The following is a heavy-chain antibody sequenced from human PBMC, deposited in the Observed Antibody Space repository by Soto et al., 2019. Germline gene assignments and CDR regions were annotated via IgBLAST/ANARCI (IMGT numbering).Heavy chain of an antibody. CDR3: ARIGGYHGPLDY. J-gene: IGHJ4*02. CDR2: TYHRGST. D-gene: IGHD6-25*01. Sequence: SETLSLTCSVSGVSISSYFWSWIRQAPGRGLEWIGYTYHRGSTNYSPSLKSRVAISLDTSENQFSLKVNSVTAADTAVYYCARIGGYHGPLDYWGQGTPVTV. V-gene: IGHV4-59*01. CDR1: GVSISSYF.